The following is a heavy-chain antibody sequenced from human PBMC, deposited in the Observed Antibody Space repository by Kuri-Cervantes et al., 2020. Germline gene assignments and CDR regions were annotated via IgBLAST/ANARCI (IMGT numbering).Heavy chain of an antibody. D-gene: IGHD2-8*01. Sequence: TVSVSCKASGYTFTVYYMHWVRQAPGQGLEWRGWINPNSGDTNYAQKLQGRVTMPSDTTISTAYMEMSRLRSDDTAVYYCARDSVLGYCTNGVCQWGQGTPVTVSS. CDR3: ARDSVLGYCTNGVCQ. CDR2: INPNSGDT. CDR1: GYTFTVYY. V-gene: IGHV1-2*02. J-gene: IGHJ4*02.